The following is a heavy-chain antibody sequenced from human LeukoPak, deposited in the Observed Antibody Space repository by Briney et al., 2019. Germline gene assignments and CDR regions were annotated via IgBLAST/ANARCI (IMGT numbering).Heavy chain of an antibody. V-gene: IGHV3-23*01. Sequence: GRSLRLSCAASGFTFRNYAITWVRQAPGRGLEWVSTITSDADYTFYSDSVKGRFAISRDNSKNTLYLQMNSLTAEDTAVYYCAKLSGNYYFDYWGQGTLVTVSS. CDR3: AKLSGNYYFDY. CDR1: GFTFRNYA. D-gene: IGHD1-26*01. CDR2: ITSDADYT. J-gene: IGHJ4*02.